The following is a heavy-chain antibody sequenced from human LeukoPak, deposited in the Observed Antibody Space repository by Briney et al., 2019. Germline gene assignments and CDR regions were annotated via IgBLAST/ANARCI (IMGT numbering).Heavy chain of an antibody. CDR2: IKQDGSEK. Sequence: PGGSLRLSCAASRFTFSSYWMSWVRQAPGKGLEWVANIKQDGSEKYYVDSVKGRFTISRDNAKNSLYLQMNSLRAEDTAVYYCARDNLRAGIQLWPHYYGMDVWGQGTTVTVSS. CDR3: ARDNLRAGIQLWPHYYGMDV. D-gene: IGHD5-18*01. V-gene: IGHV3-7*01. CDR1: RFTFSSYW. J-gene: IGHJ6*02.